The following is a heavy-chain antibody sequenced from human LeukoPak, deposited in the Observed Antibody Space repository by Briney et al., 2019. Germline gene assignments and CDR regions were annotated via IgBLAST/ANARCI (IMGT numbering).Heavy chain of an antibody. CDR1: GFTFSDYY. J-gene: IGHJ6*02. CDR3: AGGPGPYGMDV. CDR2: ISSSGSTI. Sequence: GGPLRLSCAASGFTFSDYYMSWIRQAPGKGLEWVSYISSSGSTIYYADSMKGRFTISRDNAKDSLYLQMNSLRAEDTAVYYCAGGPGPYGMDVWGQGTTVTVSS. D-gene: IGHD2-8*02. V-gene: IGHV3-11*01.